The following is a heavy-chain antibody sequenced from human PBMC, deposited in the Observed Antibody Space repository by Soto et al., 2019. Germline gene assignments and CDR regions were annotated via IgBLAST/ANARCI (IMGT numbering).Heavy chain of an antibody. Sequence: GASVKVSCKASGGTFSSYTISWVRQAPGQGLEWMGRIIPILGIANYAQKFQGRVTITADKSTSTAYMELSSLRSEDTAVYYCAREDCSGGSCYPFWGQGTRVTVSS. CDR1: GGTFSSYT. V-gene: IGHV1-69*04. CDR2: IIPILGIA. J-gene: IGHJ4*02. D-gene: IGHD2-15*01. CDR3: AREDCSGGSCYPF.